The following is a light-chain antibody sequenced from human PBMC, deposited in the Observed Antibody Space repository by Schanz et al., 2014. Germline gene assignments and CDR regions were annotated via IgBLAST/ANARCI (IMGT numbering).Light chain of an antibody. J-gene: IGLJ3*02. CDR3: CSYAGSYTWV. CDR1: SSDVGSYNY. Sequence: QSALTQPASVSGSPGQSITISCTGTSSDVGSYNYVSWYQQHPGKAPKLMIYDVSKRPSGVPDRFSGSKSGNTASLTISGLQAEDEADYYCCSYAGSYTWVFGGGTKLTVL. V-gene: IGLV2-11*01. CDR2: DVS.